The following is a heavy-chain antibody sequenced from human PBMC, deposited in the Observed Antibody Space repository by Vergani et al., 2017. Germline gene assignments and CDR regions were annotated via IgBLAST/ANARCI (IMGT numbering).Heavy chain of an antibody. D-gene: IGHD2-2*01. V-gene: IGHV4-34*01. J-gene: IGHJ6*03. Sequence: QVQLQQWGAGLLKPSETLSLTCAVYGGSFSGYYWSWIRQPPGKGLEWIGEINHSGSTNYNPSLKRRVTISVDTSKNQFSLKLSSVTAADTAVYYCARERSKYCSSTSCANYYYYYYMDVWGKGTTVTVSS. CDR3: ARERSKYCSSTSCANYYYYYYMDV. CDR1: GGSFSGYY. CDR2: INHSGST.